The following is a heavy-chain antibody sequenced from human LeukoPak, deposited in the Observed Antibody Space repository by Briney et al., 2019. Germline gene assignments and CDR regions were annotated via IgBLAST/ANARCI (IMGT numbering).Heavy chain of an antibody. J-gene: IGHJ4*02. CDR3: AKEQDSNSVFDY. V-gene: IGHV3-30*02. CDR2: IRYDGSNK. CDR1: GFTSSSYG. Sequence: GGSLRLSCAASGFTSSSYGMHWVRQAPGKGLEWVAFIRYDGSNKYYADSVKGRFTISRDNSKNTLYLQMNSLRAEDTAVYYCAKEQDSNSVFDYWGQGTLVTVSS. D-gene: IGHD4-23*01.